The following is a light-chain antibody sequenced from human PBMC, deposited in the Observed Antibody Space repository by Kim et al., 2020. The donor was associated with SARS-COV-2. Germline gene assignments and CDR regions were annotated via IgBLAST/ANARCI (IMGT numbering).Light chain of an antibody. CDR1: NLRSYY. V-gene: IGLV3-19*01. Sequence: SSELTQDPAVSVALGQTVRITCQGDNLRSYYASWYQQKPGQAPVLVIYGKNNRPSGIPDRFSVSSSGNTASLTITGAQAEDEADYYCNSRDSSGNHQVFGGGTQLTVL. J-gene: IGLJ3*02. CDR3: NSRDSSGNHQV. CDR2: GKN.